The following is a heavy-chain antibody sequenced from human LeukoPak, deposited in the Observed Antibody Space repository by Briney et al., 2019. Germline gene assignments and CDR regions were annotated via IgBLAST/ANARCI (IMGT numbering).Heavy chain of an antibody. Sequence: SLRLSCTASGFTFGDYAMSWVRQAPGKGLEWVGFIRSKAYGGTTEYAASVKGRFTISRDDSKSIAYLQMNSLKTEDTAVYYCTRAAMGPFDYWGQGTLVTVSS. J-gene: IGHJ4*02. V-gene: IGHV3-49*04. CDR3: TRAAMGPFDY. CDR2: IRSKAYGGTT. D-gene: IGHD5-18*01. CDR1: GFTFGDYA.